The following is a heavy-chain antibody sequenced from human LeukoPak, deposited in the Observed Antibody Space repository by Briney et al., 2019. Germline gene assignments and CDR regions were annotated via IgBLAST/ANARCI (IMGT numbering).Heavy chain of an antibody. D-gene: IGHD4-17*01. V-gene: IGHV4-59*01. CDR1: GGSISRYY. J-gene: IGHJ4*02. CDR3: ARYGDYGSKD. Sequence: SETLSLTCTVSGGSISRYYWSWIRQPPGKGLEWIGYIYYSGTTNYNPSLKSRVTISVDTSKNQFSLKLSSVTAADTAVYYCARYGDYGSKDWGQGTLVTVSS. CDR2: IYYSGTT.